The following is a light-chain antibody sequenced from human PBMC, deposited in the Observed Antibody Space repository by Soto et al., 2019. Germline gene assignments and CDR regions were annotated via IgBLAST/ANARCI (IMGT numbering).Light chain of an antibody. CDR2: RDS. V-gene: IGLV3-9*01. CDR1: NIGSKN. J-gene: IGLJ2*01. Sequence: SYELTQPLSVSVALGQTARITCGGNNIGSKNVHWYQQKPGQAPVMVIYRDSNRPSGIPEQFSGSNSGNTATLTISRAQAGDEADYYCQVWDSSSVVFGGGTKLTV. CDR3: QVWDSSSVV.